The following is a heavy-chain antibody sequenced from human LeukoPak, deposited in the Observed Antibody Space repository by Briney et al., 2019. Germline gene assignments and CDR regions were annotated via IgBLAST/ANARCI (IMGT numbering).Heavy chain of an antibody. V-gene: IGHV1-69*05. Sequence: SVKVSCKASGGTFSSYAISWVRQAPGQGLEWMGRIIPIFGTANYAQKFQGRVTITTDESTSTAYMELSSLRSEDTAVYYCAREKRDLSNSIAVAGTNYFDYWGQGTLVTVSS. J-gene: IGHJ4*02. CDR1: GGTFSSYA. D-gene: IGHD6-19*01. CDR3: AREKRDLSNSIAVAGTNYFDY. CDR2: IIPIFGTA.